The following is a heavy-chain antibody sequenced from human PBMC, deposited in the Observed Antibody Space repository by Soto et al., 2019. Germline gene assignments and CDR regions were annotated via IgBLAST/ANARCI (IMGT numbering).Heavy chain of an antibody. Sequence: ASVKVSCKASGYTFTGYYMHWVRQAPGQGLEWMGWINPNSGGTNYAQKFQGWVTMTRDTSISTAYMELSRLRSDDTAVYYCARLNASGSYWGAFDIWGQGTMVTV. CDR1: GYTFTGYY. V-gene: IGHV1-2*04. CDR2: INPNSGGT. D-gene: IGHD3-10*01. J-gene: IGHJ3*02. CDR3: ARLNASGSYWGAFDI.